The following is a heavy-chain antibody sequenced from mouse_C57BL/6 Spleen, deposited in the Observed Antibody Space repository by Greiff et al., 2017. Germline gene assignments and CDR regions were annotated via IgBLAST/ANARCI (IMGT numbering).Heavy chain of an antibody. CDR1: GYTFTDYE. Sequence: QVQLQQSGAELVRPGASVTLSCKASGYTFTDYEMHWVKQTPVHGLEWIGAIDPETGGTAYNQKFKGKAILTADKSSSTAYMELRSLTSEDSDVYDCTRRAITTVVARYFDVWGTGTTVTVSS. V-gene: IGHV1-15*01. D-gene: IGHD1-1*01. CDR3: TRRAITTVVARYFDV. CDR2: IDPETGGT. J-gene: IGHJ1*03.